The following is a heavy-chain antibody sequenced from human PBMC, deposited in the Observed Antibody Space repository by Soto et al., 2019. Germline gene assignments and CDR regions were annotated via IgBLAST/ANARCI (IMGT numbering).Heavy chain of an antibody. CDR1: GYNFTSYG. J-gene: IGHJ4*02. CDR2: IHAGNGNK. CDR3: ARGITLPTPLDY. D-gene: IGHD1-20*01. Sequence: QVQLVQSGAEEKKPRASVKVSWKSSGYNFTSYGMHWVREAPGQRVEWMGWIHAGNGNKKNSQKLKGRVTITRDTSASTAYMELISLRSKDTAVYYCARGITLPTPLDYWGQGTLVTVSS. V-gene: IGHV1-3*05.